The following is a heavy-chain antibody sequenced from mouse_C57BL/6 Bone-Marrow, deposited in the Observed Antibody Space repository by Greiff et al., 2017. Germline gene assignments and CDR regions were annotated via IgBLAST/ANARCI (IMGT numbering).Heavy chain of an antibody. V-gene: IGHV1-54*01. CDR3: AREGGHYYGSPFDY. CDR1: GYAFTNYL. Sequence: VKVVESGAELVRPGTSVKVSCKASGYAFTNYLIEWVKQRPGQGLEWIGVINPGSGGTNYNETFKGKATLTADKASSTAYMQLSSLTSEDSAVYFCAREGGHYYGSPFDYWGQGTTLTVSS. D-gene: IGHD1-1*01. CDR2: INPGSGGT. J-gene: IGHJ2*01.